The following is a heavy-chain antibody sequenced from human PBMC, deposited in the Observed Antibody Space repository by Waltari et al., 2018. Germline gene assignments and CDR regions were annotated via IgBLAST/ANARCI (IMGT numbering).Heavy chain of an antibody. CDR1: GGSLSSYY. D-gene: IGHD2-8*02. CDR2: IYTSGST. CDR3: ARVGGVTPDYYYYGMDV. V-gene: IGHV4-4*07. Sequence: QVQLQESGPGLVKPSETLSLTCTVSGGSLSSYYWSWIRQPAGKGLEWIGRIYTSGSTNYNPSLKSRVTMSVDTSKNQFSLKLSSVTAADTAVYYCARVGGVTPDYYYYGMDVWGQGTTVTVSS. J-gene: IGHJ6*02.